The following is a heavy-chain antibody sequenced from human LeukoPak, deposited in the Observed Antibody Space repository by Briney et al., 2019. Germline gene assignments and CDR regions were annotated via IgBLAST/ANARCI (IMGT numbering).Heavy chain of an antibody. CDR1: GFTFDDYA. CDR2: INTDGSST. V-gene: IGHV3-74*01. J-gene: IGHJ4*02. Sequence: GGSLRLSCAASGFTFDDYAMHWVRQAPGKGLVWVSRINTDGSSTSYADSVKGRFTISRDNAKNTLYLQMNSLRAEDTAVYYCARAPRSGFDYWGQGTLVTVSS. D-gene: IGHD3-3*01. CDR3: ARAPRSGFDY.